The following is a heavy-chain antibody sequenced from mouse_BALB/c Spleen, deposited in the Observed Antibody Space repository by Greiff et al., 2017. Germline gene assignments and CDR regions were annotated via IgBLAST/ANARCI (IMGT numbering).Heavy chain of an antibody. CDR3: AISTMITTEGVWFAY. V-gene: IGHV3-2*02. Sequence: EVQVVESGPGLVKPSQSLSLTCTVTGYSITSYYAWNWIRQFPGNKLEWMGYISYSGSTSYNPSLKSRISITRDTSKNQFFLQLNSVTTEDTATYYCAISTMITTEGVWFAYWGQGTLVTVSA. J-gene: IGHJ3*01. CDR1: GYSITSYYA. D-gene: IGHD2-4*01. CDR2: ISYSGST.